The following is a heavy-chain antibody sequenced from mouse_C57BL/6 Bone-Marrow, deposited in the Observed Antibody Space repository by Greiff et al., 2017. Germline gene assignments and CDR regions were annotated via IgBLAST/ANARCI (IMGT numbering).Heavy chain of an antibody. CDR1: GYTFTSYW. J-gene: IGHJ1*03. CDR3: AIGITTGAWYFDV. V-gene: IGHV1-74*01. D-gene: IGHD1-1*01. Sequence: QVQLQQPGAELVKPGASVKVSCTASGYTFTSYWMHWVKQRPGNGLEWIGRIHPSDSDTNYNQKFKGQATLTVDKSSSTAYMQLSSLTSEDSAVYYCAIGITTGAWYFDVWGTGTTVTVSS. CDR2: IHPSDSDT.